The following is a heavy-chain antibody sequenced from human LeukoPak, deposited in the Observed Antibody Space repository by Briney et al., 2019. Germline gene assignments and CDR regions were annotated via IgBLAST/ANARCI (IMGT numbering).Heavy chain of an antibody. CDR3: ERVYPGSGWFDP. J-gene: IGHJ5*02. V-gene: IGHV4-39*07. D-gene: IGHD3-10*01. CDR2: MYYRGST. Sequence: SETLSLTCTVSGGSISSSSHYWGWMRQPPGKGLEGIGSMYYRGSTYHNPSLKSRVTISVDTYKNQFSLKLSSVTAADTAVYYCERVYPGSGWFDPWGQGTLVTVSS. CDR1: GGSISSSSHY.